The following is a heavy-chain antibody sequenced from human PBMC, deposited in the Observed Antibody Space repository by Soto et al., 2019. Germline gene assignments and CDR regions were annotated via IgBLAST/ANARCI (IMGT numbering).Heavy chain of an antibody. CDR1: VYTLTELS. CDR3: ATVIHSSIVGAIPFDY. J-gene: IGHJ4*02. D-gene: IGHD1-26*01. CDR2: FDPEDGET. Sequence: QVQLVQSGAEVKKPGASVKVSCKVSVYTLTELSMHWVRQAPGKGREWMGGFDPEDGETIYAQKFQGRVTMPEDTSTHTAYMELSSMRSEDTAVYYCATVIHSSIVGAIPFDYGGQGTLVTVSS. V-gene: IGHV1-24*01.